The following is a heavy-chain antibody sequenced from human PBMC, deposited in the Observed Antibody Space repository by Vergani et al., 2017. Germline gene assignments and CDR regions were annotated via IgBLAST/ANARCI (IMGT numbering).Heavy chain of an antibody. CDR2: IYYSGST. CDR1: GGSVSSGSYY. J-gene: IGHJ6*03. D-gene: IGHD1-26*01. V-gene: IGHV4-61*10. Sequence: QVQLQESGPGLVKPSETLSLTCTVSGGSVSSGSYYWSWIRQPAGKGLEWIGYIYYSGSTNYNPSLKSRVTISVDTSKNQFSLKLRSVTAADTAVYYCAIGSFDYYMDVWGKGTTVTVSS. CDR3: AIGSFDYYMDV.